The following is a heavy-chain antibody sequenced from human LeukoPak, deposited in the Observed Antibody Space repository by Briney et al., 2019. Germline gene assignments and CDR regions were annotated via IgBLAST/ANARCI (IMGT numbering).Heavy chain of an antibody. D-gene: IGHD2-21*02. CDR3: AKGGHDFNPFYC. V-gene: IGHV3-23*01. CDR1: GFTFSSYA. CDR2: IKGGGGDP. Sequence: PGGSLRLSCAASGFTFSSYAMGWVRQAPGKGLEWVPSIKGGGGDPFYADSVRGRFTISRDNSKNTLYLQLNSLRAEDTAVYFCAKGGHDFNPFYCWGQGALVTVSS. J-gene: IGHJ4*02.